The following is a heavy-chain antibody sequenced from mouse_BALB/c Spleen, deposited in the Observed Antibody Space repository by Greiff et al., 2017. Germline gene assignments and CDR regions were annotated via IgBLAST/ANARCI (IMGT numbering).Heavy chain of an antibody. CDR2: ISTYYGDA. Sequence: VQLQQSGAELVRPGVSEKISCKGSGYTFTDYAMHWVKQSHAKSLEWIGVISTYYGDASYNQKFKGKATMTVDKSSSTAYMELARLTSEDSAIYYCARSGYGSSYRWYFDVWGAGTTVTVSS. V-gene: IGHV1S137*01. CDR3: ARSGYGSSYRWYFDV. J-gene: IGHJ1*01. D-gene: IGHD1-1*01. CDR1: GYTFTDYA.